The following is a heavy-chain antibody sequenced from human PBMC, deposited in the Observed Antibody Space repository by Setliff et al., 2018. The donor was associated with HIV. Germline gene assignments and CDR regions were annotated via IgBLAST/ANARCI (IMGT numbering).Heavy chain of an antibody. D-gene: IGHD6-13*01. CDR2: IYYSGST. V-gene: IGHV4-39*01. CDR1: GGSISSDDYY. CDR3: ARSVDFGGSWIQDYYYMDV. Sequence: SETLSLTCTVSGGSISSDDYYWNWIRQPPGKGLEWIGSIYYSGSTYYNPSLKSRVTISLDTSKNQFSLKLTSVTAADTGVYFCARSVDFGGSWIQDYYYMDVWGKGTTVTVSS. J-gene: IGHJ6*03.